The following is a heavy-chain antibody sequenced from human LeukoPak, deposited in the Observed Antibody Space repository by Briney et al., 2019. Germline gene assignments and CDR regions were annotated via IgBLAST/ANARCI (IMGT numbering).Heavy chain of an antibody. Sequence: ASVKVSCKASGYTFTSYYMHWVRQAPGQGLEWMGIINPSGGSTSYAQKFQGRVTMTRDTSASTAYMELSSLRSEDTAVYYCASHYYGSGSYYNPLDYWGQGTLVTVSS. CDR1: GYTFTSYY. V-gene: IGHV1-46*01. CDR2: INPSGGST. CDR3: ASHYYGSGSYYNPLDY. J-gene: IGHJ4*02. D-gene: IGHD3-10*01.